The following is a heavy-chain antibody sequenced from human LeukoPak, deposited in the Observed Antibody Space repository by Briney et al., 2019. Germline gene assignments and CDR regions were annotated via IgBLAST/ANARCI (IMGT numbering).Heavy chain of an antibody. V-gene: IGHV3-23*01. Sequence: VGSLRLSCAASGFAFSTYAMNWVRQAPGRGLEWVSAISDSGGSTYYADSVQGRFSISRDNSKNTLYLQMNSLRAEDTAVYYCAKDRRYTGSRDAFDLWGQGTTVTVSS. J-gene: IGHJ6*02. CDR3: AKDRRYTGSRDAFDL. CDR2: ISDSGGST. D-gene: IGHD1-26*01. CDR1: GFAFSTYA.